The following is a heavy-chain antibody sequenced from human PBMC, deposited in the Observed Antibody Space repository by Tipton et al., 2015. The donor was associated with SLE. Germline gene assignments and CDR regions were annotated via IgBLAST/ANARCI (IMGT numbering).Heavy chain of an antibody. Sequence: TLSLTCTVSGGSISSYYWSWIRQPPGKGLEWIGYIYYSGSTNYNPSLKSRVTISVDTSKNQFSLKLSSVTAADTAVYYCARVDYGDYGGGASDIWGQGTMVTVSS. V-gene: IGHV4-59*01. CDR1: GGSISSYY. CDR2: IYYSGST. CDR3: ARVDYGDYGGGASDI. J-gene: IGHJ3*02. D-gene: IGHD4-17*01.